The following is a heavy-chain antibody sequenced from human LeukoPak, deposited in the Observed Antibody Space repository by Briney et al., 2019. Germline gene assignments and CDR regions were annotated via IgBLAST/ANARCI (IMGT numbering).Heavy chain of an antibody. CDR2: IYYSGST. V-gene: IGHV4-59*01. Sequence: SETLSLTCTVSGGPIRSYYWSWIRQSPGKGLEWIGYIYYSGSTNYNPSLKSRVTISVDTSKNQFSLKLNSVTAADTAVYYCARIPVPTVTTIYYYMDVWGKGTTVTASS. CDR3: ARIPVPTVTTIYYYMDV. J-gene: IGHJ6*03. D-gene: IGHD4-11*01. CDR1: GGPIRSYY.